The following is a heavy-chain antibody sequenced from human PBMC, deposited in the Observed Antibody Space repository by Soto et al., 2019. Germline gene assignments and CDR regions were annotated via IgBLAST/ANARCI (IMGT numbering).Heavy chain of an antibody. Sequence: ASVKVSCKASGYTFTSYGISWVRQAPGQGLEWMGWISAYNGNTNYAQKLQGRVTMTTDTSTSTAYMELRSLRSDDTAVYYCARGILGYCSSTSCYAPFDPWGQGTLDIVSS. CDR1: GYTFTSYG. V-gene: IGHV1-18*01. D-gene: IGHD2-2*01. CDR2: ISAYNGNT. J-gene: IGHJ5*02. CDR3: ARGILGYCSSTSCYAPFDP.